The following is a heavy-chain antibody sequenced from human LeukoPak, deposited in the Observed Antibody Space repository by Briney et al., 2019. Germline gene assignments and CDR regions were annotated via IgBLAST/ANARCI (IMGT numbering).Heavy chain of an antibody. D-gene: IGHD3-3*01. CDR2: ISWNSGSI. V-gene: IGHV3-9*01. CDR1: GFTFDDYA. J-gene: IGHJ4*02. Sequence: PGRSLRLSCAASGFTFDDYAMHWVRQAPGKGLEWVSGISWNSGSIGYADSVKGRFTISRDNAKNSLYLQMNSLRAEDTALYYCAKTNLRFLEWLLYFDYWGQGTLVTVSS. CDR3: AKTNLRFLEWLLYFDY.